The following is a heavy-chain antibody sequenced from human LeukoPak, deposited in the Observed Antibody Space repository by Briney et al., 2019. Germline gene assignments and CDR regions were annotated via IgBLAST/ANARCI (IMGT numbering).Heavy chain of an antibody. CDR3: ASRSTYYDFWSGYWPDY. CDR1: GGTFSSYA. V-gene: IGHV1-69*13. CDR2: IFPIFGTA. J-gene: IGHJ4*02. Sequence: SVKVSCKASGGTFSSYAISWVRQAPGQGLEWMGGIFPIFGTANYAQKFQGRVTITADESTSTAYMELSSLRSEDTAVYYCASRSTYYDFWSGYWPDYWGQGTLVTVSS. D-gene: IGHD3-3*01.